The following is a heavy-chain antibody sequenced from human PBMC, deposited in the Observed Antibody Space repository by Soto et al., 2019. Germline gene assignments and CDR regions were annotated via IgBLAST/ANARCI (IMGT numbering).Heavy chain of an antibody. D-gene: IGHD3-22*01. J-gene: IGHJ3*02. Sequence: PGGSLRLSCAASGFTFSSYGMHWVRQAPGKGLEWVAVIWYDGSNKYYADSVKGRFTISRDNSKNTLYLQMNSLRAEDTVVYYCASQDYDSSLGAFDIWGQGTMVTVSS. V-gene: IGHV3-33*08. CDR2: IWYDGSNK. CDR1: GFTFSSYG. CDR3: ASQDYDSSLGAFDI.